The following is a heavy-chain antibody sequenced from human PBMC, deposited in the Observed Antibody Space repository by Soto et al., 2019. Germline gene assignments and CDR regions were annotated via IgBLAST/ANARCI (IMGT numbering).Heavy chain of an antibody. Sequence: EVQLVESGGGLVQPGGSLRLSCAASGFTVSSNYMSWVRQAPGKGLEWVSVIYSGGSTYYADSVKGRFTISRDNSKNTRYPQMNSLRAEETAVYYCARDPLTVTSGAAYWGQGTLVTVSS. J-gene: IGHJ4*02. V-gene: IGHV3-66*01. D-gene: IGHD4-17*01. CDR3: ARDPLTVTSGAAY. CDR2: IYSGGST. CDR1: GFTVSSNY.